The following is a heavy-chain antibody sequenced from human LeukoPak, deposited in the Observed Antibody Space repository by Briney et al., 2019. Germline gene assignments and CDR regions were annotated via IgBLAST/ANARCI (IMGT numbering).Heavy chain of an antibody. Sequence: SETLSLTCAVYGGSFSGYYWSWIRQPPGKGLEWIGEINHSGSTNYNPSLKSRVTISVDTSKNQFSLKLSSVTAADTAVYYCARRAAGTWSSQMXXXDYWGQGTLVTVSS. J-gene: IGHJ4*02. D-gene: IGHD6-13*01. V-gene: IGHV4-34*01. CDR3: ARRAAGTWSSQMXXXDY. CDR2: INHSGST. CDR1: GGSFSGYY.